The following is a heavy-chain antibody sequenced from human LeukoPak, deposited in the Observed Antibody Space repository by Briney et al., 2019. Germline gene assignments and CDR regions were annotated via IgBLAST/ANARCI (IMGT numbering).Heavy chain of an antibody. CDR2: IWYDGNNK. CDR3: ARDLMTTVVYFDY. Sequence: GGSLRLSCAASGFTFSNYGIHWVRQAPGKGLEWVAVIWYDGNNKYYADSVKGRFTISRDNSKNTLYLQMNSLRAEDTAVYYCARDLMTTVVYFDYWGQGTLVTVSS. CDR1: GFTFSNYG. V-gene: IGHV3-33*01. J-gene: IGHJ4*02. D-gene: IGHD4-23*01.